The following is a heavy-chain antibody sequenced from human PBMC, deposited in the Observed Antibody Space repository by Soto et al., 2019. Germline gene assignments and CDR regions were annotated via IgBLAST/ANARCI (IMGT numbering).Heavy chain of an antibody. D-gene: IGHD3-10*01. Sequence: QVQLVQSGAEVKKPGASVKVSCKASGYTFTSYDINWVRQATGQGLEWMGWMNPNSGNTGYAQKFQGRVTMTRNTSITTAYIDLSSLRSEDTAVYYCARGINYYDSGDDAFDIWGQGTMVTVSS. CDR1: GYTFTSYD. CDR3: ARGINYYDSGDDAFDI. CDR2: MNPNSGNT. V-gene: IGHV1-8*01. J-gene: IGHJ3*02.